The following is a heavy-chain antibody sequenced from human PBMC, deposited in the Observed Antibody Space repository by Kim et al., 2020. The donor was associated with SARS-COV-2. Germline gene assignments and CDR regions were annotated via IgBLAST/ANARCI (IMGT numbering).Heavy chain of an antibody. Sequence: SETLSLTCTVSGGSISSSSYYWGWIRQPPGKGLEWIGSIYYSGSTYYNPSLKSRVTISVDTYKNQFSLKLSSVTAADTAVYYCARAPKYSSSWAHYDGAFDIWGQGTMVTVSS. CDR1: GGSISSSSYY. J-gene: IGHJ3*02. D-gene: IGHD6-13*01. CDR3: ARAPKYSSSWAHYDGAFDI. V-gene: IGHV4-39*01. CDR2: IYYSGST.